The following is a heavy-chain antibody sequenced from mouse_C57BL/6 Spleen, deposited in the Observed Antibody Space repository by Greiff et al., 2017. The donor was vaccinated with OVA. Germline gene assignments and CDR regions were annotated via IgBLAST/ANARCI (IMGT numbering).Heavy chain of an antibody. J-gene: IGHJ3*01. CDR2: IYPGDGDT. CDR1: GYAFSSSW. V-gene: IGHV1-82*01. CDR3: ARSYYSNYEAWFAY. D-gene: IGHD2-5*01. Sequence: VQLQQSGPELVKPGASVKISCKASGYAFSSSWMNWVKQRPGKGLEWIGRIYPGDGDTNYNGKFKGKATLTADKSSSTAYMQLSSLTSEDSAVYFCARSYYSNYEAWFAYWGQGTLVTVSA.